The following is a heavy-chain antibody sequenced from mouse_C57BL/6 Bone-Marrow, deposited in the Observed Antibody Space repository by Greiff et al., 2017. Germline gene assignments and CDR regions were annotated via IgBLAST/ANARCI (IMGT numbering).Heavy chain of an antibody. J-gene: IGHJ2*01. CDR2: IDPSDSYT. V-gene: IGHV1-50*01. CDR3: ARSPDGYYHY. D-gene: IGHD2-3*01. Sequence: QVQLQQPGAELVKPGASVKLSCKASGYTFTSYWMQWVKQRPGQGLEWIGEIDPSDSYTNYNQKLKGKATLTVHTSSSTAYMQLSSLTSEDSAVYYCARSPDGYYHYWGQGTTLTVSS. CDR1: GYTFTSYW.